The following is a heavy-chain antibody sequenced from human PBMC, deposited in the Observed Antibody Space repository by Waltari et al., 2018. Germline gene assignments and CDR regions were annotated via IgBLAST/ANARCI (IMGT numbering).Heavy chain of an antibody. CDR3: ARLPEWNLLYYFDY. V-gene: IGHV4-39*01. Sequence: QLQLQESGPGLVKPSETLSLTCTVSGGSISSSSYYWGWIRQPPGKGLEWIGSIYYSGSTYYNPSLKSRVTISVDTSKNQFSLKLSSVTAADTAVYYCARLPEWNLLYYFDYWGQGTLVTVSS. J-gene: IGHJ4*02. CDR2: IYYSGST. D-gene: IGHD1-1*01. CDR1: GGSISSSSYY.